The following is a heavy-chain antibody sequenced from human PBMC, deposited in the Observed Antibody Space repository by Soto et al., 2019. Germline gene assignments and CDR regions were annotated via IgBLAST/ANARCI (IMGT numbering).Heavy chain of an antibody. CDR1: GGSISSGGYY. V-gene: IGHV4-31*03. Sequence: QVQLQESGPGLVKPSQTLSLTCTVSGGSISSGGYYWSWIRQHPGKGLEWIGYIYYSGSTYYNPSLKSRVTISVDTTKNQFSLKLSSVTAAGTAVYYCASRTNCGDCYQDRENDAFDIWGQGTMVTVSS. CDR2: IYYSGST. D-gene: IGHD2-21*01. J-gene: IGHJ3*02. CDR3: ASRTNCGDCYQDRENDAFDI.